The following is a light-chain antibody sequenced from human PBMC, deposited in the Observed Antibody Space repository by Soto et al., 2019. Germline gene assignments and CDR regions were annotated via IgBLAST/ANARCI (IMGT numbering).Light chain of an antibody. J-gene: IGLJ1*01. CDR3: CSYADNYSYV. CDR2: DVS. V-gene: IGLV2-11*01. Sequence: SALTQPRSVSGSPGQSVTISCTGTSSDVGAYNYVSWYQQHPGKAPKLMTYDVSKRPSGVPDRFSGSKSGNTASLTISGLQAEDEADYYCCSYADNYSYVFGTGTKGTVL. CDR1: SSDVGAYNY.